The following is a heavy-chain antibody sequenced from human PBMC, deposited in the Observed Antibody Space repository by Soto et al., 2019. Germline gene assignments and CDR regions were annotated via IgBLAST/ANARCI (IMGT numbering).Heavy chain of an antibody. CDR3: ARRSRSGAYYYYGMDV. J-gene: IGHJ6*02. D-gene: IGHD7-27*01. V-gene: IGHV5-51*01. CDR1: GYSFTIYW. CDR2: IYPGDSDT. Sequence: PGESLKISCKGSGYSFTIYWIGWVRQMPGKGLEWMGIIYPGDSDTRYSPSFQGQVTISADKSISTAYLQWSSLKASDTAMYYCARRSRSGAYYYYGMDVWGQGTTVTVSS.